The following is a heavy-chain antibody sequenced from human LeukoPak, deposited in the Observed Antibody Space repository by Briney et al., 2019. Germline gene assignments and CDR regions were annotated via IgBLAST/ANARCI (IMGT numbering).Heavy chain of an antibody. CDR3: ARHSDITVADS. CDR2: IFPDDSDT. CDR1: GYSFTSYW. V-gene: IGHV5-51*01. D-gene: IGHD6-19*01. J-gene: IGHJ5*01. Sequence: HGESLKISCKGSGYSFTSYWIAWVRQMPGRGREWMGIIFPDDSDTRYSPSFQGLITISADKSINTAYLQWSSLKASDTAMYYCARHSDITVADSWGQGTLVTVS.